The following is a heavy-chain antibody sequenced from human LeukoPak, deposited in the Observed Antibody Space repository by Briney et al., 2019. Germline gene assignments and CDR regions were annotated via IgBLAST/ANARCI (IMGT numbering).Heavy chain of an antibody. J-gene: IGHJ4*02. Sequence: GGSLRLSCAASRFTFNSYAMSWVRQAPGKGLEWVSVIGGSNGITFYVGSVKGRFTISRDNSKDTLYLQMSSLRAEDTAVYYCARNENSGWGYFDYWGQGTLVTVSS. CDR1: RFTFNSYA. CDR3: ARNENSGWGYFDY. CDR2: IGGSNGIT. D-gene: IGHD5-12*01. V-gene: IGHV3-23*01.